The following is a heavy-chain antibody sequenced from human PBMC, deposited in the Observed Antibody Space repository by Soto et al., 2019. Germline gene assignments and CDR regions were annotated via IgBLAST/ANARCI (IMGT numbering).Heavy chain of an antibody. CDR2: IYYSGST. V-gene: IGHV4-31*03. Sequence: SETLSLTCTVSGGSISSGGYYWSWIRQHPGKGLEWIGYIYYSGSTYYNPSLKSRVTISVDTSKNQFSLKLSSVTAADTAVYYWARHPVYSSSWYGFDPWGQGTLVTVSS. J-gene: IGHJ5*02. CDR1: GGSISSGGYY. D-gene: IGHD6-13*01. CDR3: ARHPVYSSSWYGFDP.